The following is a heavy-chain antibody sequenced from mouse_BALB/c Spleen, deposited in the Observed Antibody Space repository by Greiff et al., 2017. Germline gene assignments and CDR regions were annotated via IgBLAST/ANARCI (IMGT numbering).Heavy chain of an antibody. D-gene: IGHD1-1*01. V-gene: IGHV5-9-3*01. CDR2: ISSGGSYT. Sequence: EVKLVESGGGLVKPGASLKLSCAASGFTFSSYAMSWVRQTPEKRLEWVATISSGGSYTYYPDSVKGRSTISRDTTKNTLYLQMGSLRSEDTAMYDCARHGGYYGSSHWYLDVWGAGTTVTVSS. CDR3: ARHGGYYGSSHWYLDV. J-gene: IGHJ1*01. CDR1: GFTFSSYA.